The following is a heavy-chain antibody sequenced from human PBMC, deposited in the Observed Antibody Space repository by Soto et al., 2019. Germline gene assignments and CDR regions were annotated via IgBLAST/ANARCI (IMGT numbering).Heavy chain of an antibody. V-gene: IGHV4-59*01. CDR3: ARVERYFVWLTWFAP. J-gene: IGHJ5*02. Sequence: SETLSLSCTVSGGSISSYYWSWIRQPPGKGLEWIGYIYYSGSTNYNPSLKSRVTISVDTSKNQFSLKLSSVTAADTAVYYCARVERYFVWLTWFAPWGQGTLVTVSS. CDR1: GGSISSYY. D-gene: IGHD3-9*01. CDR2: IYYSGST.